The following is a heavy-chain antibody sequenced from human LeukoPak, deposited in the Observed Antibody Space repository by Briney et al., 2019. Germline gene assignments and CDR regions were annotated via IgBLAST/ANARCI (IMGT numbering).Heavy chain of an antibody. D-gene: IGHD6-19*01. V-gene: IGHV3-30-3*01. CDR2: ISYDGSNK. J-gene: IGHJ4*02. CDR1: GFTFNSYA. CDR3: ARDGAVAGTGLGVFDY. Sequence: GRSLRLSCAASGFTFNSYAMHWVRQAPGKGLEWVAVISYDGSNKYYADSVKGRFTISRDNSKNTLYLQMNSLRAEDTAVYYCARDGAVAGTGLGVFDYWGQGTLVTVSS.